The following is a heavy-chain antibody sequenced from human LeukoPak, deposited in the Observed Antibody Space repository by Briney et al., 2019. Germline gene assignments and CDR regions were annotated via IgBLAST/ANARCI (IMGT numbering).Heavy chain of an antibody. J-gene: IGHJ5*02. CDR3: ARHVTIVAVFDP. CDR1: GGSISSYY. V-gene: IGHV4-4*09. Sequence: SETLSLTCTVSGGSISSYYWSWIRQPPGKGPEWIGYIYTSGSTNYNPSLKSRVTISVDTSKNQFSLKLSSVTAADTAVYYCARHVTIVAVFDPWGQGTLVTVSS. D-gene: IGHD3-22*01. CDR2: IYTSGST.